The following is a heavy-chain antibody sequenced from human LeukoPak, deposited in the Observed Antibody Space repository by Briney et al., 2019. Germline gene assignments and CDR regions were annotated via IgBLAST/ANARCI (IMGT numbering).Heavy chain of an antibody. Sequence: PSETLSLTCTVSGGSISSSSYYWGWIRQPPGKGLEWIGSIYYSGSTYYNPSLKSRVTISVDTSKNQFSLKLSSVTAADTAVYYCARRSRDAAIFHYFDYWGQGTLVTVSS. D-gene: IGHD3-3*01. CDR3: ARRSRDAAIFHYFDY. CDR2: IYYSGST. CDR1: GGSISSSSYY. J-gene: IGHJ4*02. V-gene: IGHV4-39*01.